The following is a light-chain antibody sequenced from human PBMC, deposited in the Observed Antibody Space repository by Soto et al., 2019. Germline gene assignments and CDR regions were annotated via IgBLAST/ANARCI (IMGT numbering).Light chain of an antibody. CDR3: QQRRNWPPLT. Sequence: ETVLTQSPATLSLSPGERATLSCRASESVDIYLAWYQQKPGQAPRLLIYQASNRATGIPARFSGSGSGTDFTLTISSLEPEDSAVYYCQQRRNWPPLTFGGGTRVEIK. J-gene: IGKJ4*01. V-gene: IGKV3-11*01. CDR2: QAS. CDR1: ESVDIY.